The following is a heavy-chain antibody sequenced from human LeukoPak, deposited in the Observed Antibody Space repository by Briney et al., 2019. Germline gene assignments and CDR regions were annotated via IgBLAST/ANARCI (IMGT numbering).Heavy chain of an antibody. J-gene: IGHJ4*02. CDR3: ARGTFSAWYSDY. V-gene: IGHV3-53*01. Sequence: AGSLRLSCAASGFTVSSNYMSWVRQAPGKGLEWVSVIYSGGSTYYADSVKGRFTISRDNSKNTLYLQMNGLRAEDTAVYYCARGTFSAWYSDYWGQGTLVTVSS. CDR1: GFTVSSNY. CDR2: IYSGGST. D-gene: IGHD2/OR15-2a*01.